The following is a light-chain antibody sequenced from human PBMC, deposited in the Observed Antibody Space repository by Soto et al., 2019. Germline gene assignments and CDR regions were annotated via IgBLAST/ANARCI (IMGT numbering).Light chain of an antibody. CDR2: EVT. V-gene: IGLV2-14*01. CDR1: DNDIGIYNY. CDR3: SSYTSSSTFLYV. J-gene: IGLJ1*01. Sequence: QSALTQPASVSGSPGQSITISCTGTDNDIGIYNYVSWYRQYPDKAPNLIIYEVTDRPSGTSNRFSGTKSGNTASLTISGLRAEDEATYYCSSYTSSSTFLYVFGTGTKLTVL.